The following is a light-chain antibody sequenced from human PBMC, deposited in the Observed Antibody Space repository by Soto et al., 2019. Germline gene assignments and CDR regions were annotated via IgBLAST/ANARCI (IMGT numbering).Light chain of an antibody. Sequence: EIVLTQSPGTLSLSPGERATLSCRASQSVSSSYLAWYQQKPGQAPRLLIYAASSRAAGIPVRFSGSGSGTDFTLTICRLEPEDFAVYYCQQYGSSPWTFGQGTKVDIK. CDR1: QSVSSSY. CDR2: AAS. CDR3: QQYGSSPWT. J-gene: IGKJ1*01. V-gene: IGKV3-20*01.